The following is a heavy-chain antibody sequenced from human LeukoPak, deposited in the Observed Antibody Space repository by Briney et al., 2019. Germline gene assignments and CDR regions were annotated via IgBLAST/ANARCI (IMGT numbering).Heavy chain of an antibody. CDR1: GYTFTGYY. CDR3: KLWDYGDPGQVLISDY. V-gene: IGHV1-2*02. CDR2: INPNSDGT. J-gene: IGHJ4*02. D-gene: IGHD4-17*01. Sequence: GASVKVSCKASGYTFTGYYMHWVRQAPGQGLEWMGWINPNSDGTNYAQKFQGRVTMTRDTSISTAYMELSRLRSDDTAVYYCKLWDYGDPGQVLISDYWGQGTLVTVSS.